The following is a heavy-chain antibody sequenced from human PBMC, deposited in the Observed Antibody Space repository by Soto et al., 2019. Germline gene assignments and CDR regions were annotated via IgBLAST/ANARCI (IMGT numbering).Heavy chain of an antibody. V-gene: IGHV3-43*01. CDR3: AKDVIAARPYYYFGLDA. D-gene: IGHD6-6*01. CDR1: GFTFYDYT. CDR2: ISWDGGST. J-gene: IGHJ6*02. Sequence: AGGSLRLSCAASGFTFYDYTMHWVRQVPGRGLEWVSLISWDGGSTYYADSVKGRFTISRDNSKNSLYLQMNSLRTDDTALYYCAKDVIAARPYYYFGLDAWGQGTTVTVSS.